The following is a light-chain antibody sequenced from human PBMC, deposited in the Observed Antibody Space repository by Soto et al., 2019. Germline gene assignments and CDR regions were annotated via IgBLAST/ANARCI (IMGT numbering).Light chain of an antibody. V-gene: IGLV1-40*01. J-gene: IGLJ2*01. CDR3: QSYDSSRFGLI. CDR1: NSNIGTGYG. Sequence: QSVLTQPPSVTGAPGQRVTISCTWNNSNIGTGYGVHWYQQFQGTAPRLLSYGDTNRPSGVPDRFSVSKSGTSASLAITGLQAEDEADYYRQSYDSSRFGLIFGGGTKLTVL. CDR2: GDT.